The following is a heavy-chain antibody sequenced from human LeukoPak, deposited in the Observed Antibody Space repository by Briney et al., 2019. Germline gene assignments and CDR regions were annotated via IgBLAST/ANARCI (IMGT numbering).Heavy chain of an antibody. Sequence: PGGSLRLSCAASGFTFSSYAMSWVRQAPGKGLEWVSAISGSGGSTYYADSVKGRFTISRDNSKNTLYLQMNSLRAEDTAVYYCAKDRAPTYNYCSSTSCSPIDAFDIWGQGTMVTVSS. CDR3: AKDRAPTYNYCSSTSCSPIDAFDI. J-gene: IGHJ3*02. CDR1: GFTFSSYA. D-gene: IGHD2-2*01. V-gene: IGHV3-23*01. CDR2: ISGSGGST.